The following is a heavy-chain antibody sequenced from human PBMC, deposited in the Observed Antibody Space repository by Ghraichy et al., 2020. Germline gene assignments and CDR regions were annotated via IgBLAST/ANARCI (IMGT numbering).Heavy chain of an antibody. Sequence: TCAVYGGSFSGYYWSWIRQPPGKGLEWIGEINHSGSTNYNPSLKSRVTISVDTSKNQFSLKLSSVTAADTAVYYCARGPQLGEWEDAFDIWGQGTMVTVSS. CDR2: INHSGST. V-gene: IGHV4-34*01. J-gene: IGHJ3*02. D-gene: IGHD3-16*01. CDR3: ARGPQLGEWEDAFDI. CDR1: GGSFSGYY.